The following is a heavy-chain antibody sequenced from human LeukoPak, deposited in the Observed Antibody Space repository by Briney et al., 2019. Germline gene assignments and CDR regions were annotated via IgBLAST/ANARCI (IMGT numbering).Heavy chain of an antibody. D-gene: IGHD1-14*01. Sequence: PGGSLRLSCAASGFTFSNYWMHWVRQARGKGLVWVSRLNPDGSTTDYADSVKGRFTISRDNARNTLYLQMNSLRAEDTAVYYCAKDGPHRDFDYWGQGTLVTVSS. V-gene: IGHV3-74*01. CDR1: GFTFSNYW. CDR3: AKDGPHRDFDY. J-gene: IGHJ4*02. CDR2: LNPDGSTT.